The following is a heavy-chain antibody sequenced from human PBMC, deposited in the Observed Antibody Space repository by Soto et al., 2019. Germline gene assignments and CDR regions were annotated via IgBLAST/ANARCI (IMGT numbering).Heavy chain of an antibody. V-gene: IGHV1-69*01. CDR3: ASLTAHPRWVRGYVRANVGYYSYGMDV. J-gene: IGHJ6*02. Sequence: QVQLVQSGAEVKKPGSSVKVSCNASGCTFSSYAISWVRQSPGQGLEWMGGIIPICCTANYAQKVQGRVTIPEDAPTSTAYMELSSLGSEDTAVYYCASLTAHPRWVRGYVRANVGYYSYGMDVWGQGTTVTVSS. CDR2: IIPICCTA. CDR1: GCTFSSYA. D-gene: IGHD5-12*01.